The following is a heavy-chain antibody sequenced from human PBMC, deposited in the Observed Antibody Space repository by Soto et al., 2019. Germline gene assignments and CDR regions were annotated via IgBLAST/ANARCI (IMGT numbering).Heavy chain of an antibody. Sequence: EVQLLESGGGLVQPGGSLRLSCAASGFTFSSYAMSWVRQAPGKGLEWVSAISGSGGSTYYADSVKGRFTISRDNSKNTLYLQMNSLRAEDTAVYYCAKPRGGWRYFDWTYRNWGQGTLVTVSS. J-gene: IGHJ4*02. D-gene: IGHD3-9*01. CDR2: ISGSGGST. CDR1: GFTFSSYA. CDR3: AKPRGGWRYFDWTYRN. V-gene: IGHV3-23*01.